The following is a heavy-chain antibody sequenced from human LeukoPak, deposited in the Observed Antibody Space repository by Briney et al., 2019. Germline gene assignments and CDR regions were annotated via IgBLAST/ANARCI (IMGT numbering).Heavy chain of an antibody. V-gene: IGHV4-61*02. CDR3: ARDQTYSGSGIYTYFDY. CDR2: IYSTGST. J-gene: IGHJ4*02. CDR1: GGSISSGGYY. D-gene: IGHD3-10*01. Sequence: SEILSLTCTVSGGSISSGGYYWSWIRQPAGKGLEYIGRIYSTGSTNYNPSLRSRVTISVDTSKNHFSLKLSSVTAADTAVYYCARDQTYSGSGIYTYFDYWGQGILVAVST.